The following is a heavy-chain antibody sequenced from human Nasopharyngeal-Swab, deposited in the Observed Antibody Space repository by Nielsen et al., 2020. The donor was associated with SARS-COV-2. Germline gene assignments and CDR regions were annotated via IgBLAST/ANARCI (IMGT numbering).Heavy chain of an antibody. CDR2: TYYRSKWYN. Sequence: WIRQSPSRGLEWLGRTYYRSKWYNDYAVSVKSRITINPDTSKNQFSLHLNSVTPEDTAVYYCARAGGAYGDYCYYDYTDVWGKGTTVTVSS. V-gene: IGHV6-1*01. D-gene: IGHD4-17*01. CDR3: ARAGGAYGDYCYYDYTDV. J-gene: IGHJ6*03.